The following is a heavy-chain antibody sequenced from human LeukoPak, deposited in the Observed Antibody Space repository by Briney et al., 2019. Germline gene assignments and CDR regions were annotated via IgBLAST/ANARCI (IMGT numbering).Heavy chain of an antibody. CDR1: GSIFSAYT. D-gene: IGHD3-10*01. J-gene: IGHJ6*02. CDR3: ARDTSGIGMDV. V-gene: IGHV3-53*01. CDR2: IYSGGTT. Sequence: GGSLRLSCAASGSIFSAYTMNWVRQAPGKGLEWVSLIYSGGTTHYADSVKGRFTISRDNSKNTLYLEINSLRAEDTAVYYCARDTSGIGMDVWGQGTTVTVSS.